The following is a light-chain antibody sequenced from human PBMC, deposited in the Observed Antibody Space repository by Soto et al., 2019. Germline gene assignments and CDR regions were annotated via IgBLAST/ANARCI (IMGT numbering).Light chain of an antibody. CDR1: RSNIGADFA. CDR2: STN. Sequence: QSVLTQPPSVSGAPGQRVTISCAGNRSNIGADFAVHWYQHLPGTAPKLLIFSTNTRPSGVPDRFSGSRSGTSASLAITGLQAEDEADYYCQSYDSSLSLVFGGGSKVTVL. CDR3: QSYDSSLSLV. J-gene: IGLJ2*01. V-gene: IGLV1-40*01.